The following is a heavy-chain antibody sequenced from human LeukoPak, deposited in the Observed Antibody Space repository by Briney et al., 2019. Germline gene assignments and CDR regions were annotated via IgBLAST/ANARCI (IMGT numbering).Heavy chain of an antibody. CDR1: GVNFDDYA. CDR3: AEDLGSGWYGGVNYYDY. V-gene: IGHV3-9*01. CDR2: TSWNSGSI. Sequence: GGSLRLSCAVSGVNFDDYAMHWVRQAPGKGLEWVSGTSWNSGSIGYADSVKGRFTISRDNSKNSLYLQPHSLSAEDTALYYCAEDLGSGWYGGVNYYDYWGPGTLVTVSS. D-gene: IGHD6-19*01. J-gene: IGHJ4*02.